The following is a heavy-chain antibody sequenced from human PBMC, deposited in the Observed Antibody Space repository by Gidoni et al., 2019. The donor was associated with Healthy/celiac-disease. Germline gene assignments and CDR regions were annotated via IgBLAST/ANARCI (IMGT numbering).Heavy chain of an antibody. CDR2: IIPIFGTA. Sequence: QVQLVQSGAAVKKPGSSVKVSCTASGGPFSSYAIRWVRQAPGQGLEWMGGIIPIFGTANYAQKFQGRVTITADESTSTAYMELSSLRSEDTAVYYCAVYSGSYYESSYWGQGTLVTVSS. V-gene: IGHV1-69*01. CDR3: AVYSGSYYESSY. CDR1: GGPFSSYA. J-gene: IGHJ4*02. D-gene: IGHD1-26*01.